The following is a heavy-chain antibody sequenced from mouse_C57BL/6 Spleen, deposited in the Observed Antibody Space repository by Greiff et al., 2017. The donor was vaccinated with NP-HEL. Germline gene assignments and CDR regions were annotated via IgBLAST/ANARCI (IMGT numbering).Heavy chain of an antibody. CDR1: GYSFTGYY. CDR3: AGAFYDYSYAMDY. J-gene: IGHJ4*01. Sequence: VQLQQSGPELVKPGASVKISYKASGYSFTGYYMNWVKQSPEKSLEWIGEINPSTGGTTYNQKFKAKATLTVDKSSSTAYMQLKSLTSEDSAVYYCAGAFYDYSYAMDYWGQGTSVTVSS. V-gene: IGHV1-42*01. D-gene: IGHD2-4*01. CDR2: INPSTGGT.